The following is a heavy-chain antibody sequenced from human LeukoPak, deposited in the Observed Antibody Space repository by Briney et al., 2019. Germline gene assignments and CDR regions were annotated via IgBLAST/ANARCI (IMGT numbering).Heavy chain of an antibody. CDR2: IYSGGST. V-gene: IGHV3-53*01. CDR1: GFTVSSNY. Sequence: PGGSLRLSCAASGFTVSSNYMSWVRQAPGKGLEWVSVIYSGGSTYYADSVKGRFTISRDNSKNTLYLQMNSLRAEDTAVYYYAREHSGTYSVYMDVWGKGTTVTVSS. J-gene: IGHJ6*04. D-gene: IGHD1-26*01. CDR3: AREHSGTYSVYMDV.